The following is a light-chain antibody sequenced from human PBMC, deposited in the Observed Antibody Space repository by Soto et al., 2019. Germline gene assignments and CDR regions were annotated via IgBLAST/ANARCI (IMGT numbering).Light chain of an antibody. V-gene: IGLV1-51*01. Sequence: QSVLTQPPSVSAAPGQPVTISCSGATSNIGNNYVSWYQQLPGTAPKLLIYDTNNRPSGIPDRFSGSKSGTSATLGITGLQTGDEAVYYCGAWDSSLSGVLFGGGTKLTVL. CDR2: DTN. J-gene: IGLJ2*01. CDR3: GAWDSSLSGVL. CDR1: TSNIGNNY.